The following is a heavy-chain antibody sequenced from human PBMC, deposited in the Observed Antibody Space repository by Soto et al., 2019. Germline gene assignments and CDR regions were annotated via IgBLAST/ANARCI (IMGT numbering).Heavy chain of an antibody. CDR1: GFSFSSYA. J-gene: IGHJ5*02. V-gene: IGHV3-23*01. CDR3: AKVWEYGFGELPHRSWFDP. D-gene: IGHD3-10*01. Sequence: EVQLLESGGGLVQPGGSLRLSCAASGFSFSSYAMSWVRQAPGKGPEWVSVISGSGGSTYYADSVKGRFTISRDNSKNTLNLQMNGLRAEDTAVYHCAKVWEYGFGELPHRSWFDPWGQGTLVTVSS. CDR2: ISGSGGST.